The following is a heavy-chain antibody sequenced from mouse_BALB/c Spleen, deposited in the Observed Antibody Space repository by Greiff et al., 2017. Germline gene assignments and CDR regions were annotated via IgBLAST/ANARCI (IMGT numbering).Heavy chain of an antibody. Sequence: EVKLMESGGGLVQPKGSLKLSCAASGFTFNTYAMNWVRQAPGKGLEWVARIRSKSNNYATYYADSVKDRFTISRDDSQSMLYLQMNNLKTEDTAMYYCVRHVSNGTGAMDYWGQGTSVTVSS. J-gene: IGHJ4*01. V-gene: IGHV10-1*02. CDR3: VRHVSNGTGAMDY. CDR1: GFTFNTYA. CDR2: IRSKSNNYAT. D-gene: IGHD4-1*02.